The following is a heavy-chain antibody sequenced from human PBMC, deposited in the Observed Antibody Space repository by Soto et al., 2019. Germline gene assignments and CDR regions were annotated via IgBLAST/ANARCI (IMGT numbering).Heavy chain of an antibody. D-gene: IGHD5-12*01. CDR1: GGSISSYY. CDR3: AIALSGYDFDY. J-gene: IGHJ4*02. CDR2: IYYSGST. V-gene: IGHV4-59*01. Sequence: PSETLSLTCTVSGGSISSYYWSWIRQPPGKGLEWIGYIYYSGSTNYNPSLKSRVTISVDTSKNQFSLKLSSVTAADTAVYYCAIALSGYDFDYWGQGTLVTVSS.